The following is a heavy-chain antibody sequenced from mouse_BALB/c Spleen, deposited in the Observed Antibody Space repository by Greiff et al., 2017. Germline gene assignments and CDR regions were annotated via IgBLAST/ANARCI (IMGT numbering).Heavy chain of an antibody. CDR2: IWSDGST. CDR3: ARHDYYGSSPFDY. V-gene: IGHV2-6-2*01. J-gene: IGHJ2*01. Sequence: VMLVESGPDLVAPSQSLSITCTVSGFSLTSYGVHWVRQPPGKGLEWLVVIWSDGSTTYNSALKSRLSISKDNSKSQVFLKMNSLQTDDTAMYYCARHDYYGSSPFDYWGQGTTLTVSS. CDR1: GFSLTSYG. D-gene: IGHD1-1*01.